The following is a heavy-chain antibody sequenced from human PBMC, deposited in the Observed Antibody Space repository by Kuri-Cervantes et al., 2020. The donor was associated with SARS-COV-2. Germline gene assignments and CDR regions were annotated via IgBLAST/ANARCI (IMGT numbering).Heavy chain of an antibody. CDR2: IYHSGST. D-gene: IGHD1-14*01. J-gene: IGHJ5*02. Sequence: TLSLTCAVSGGSISSGGYSWSWIRQPPGKGLEWIGYIYHSGSTYYNPSLKSRVTISVDRSKNQFSLKLSSVTAADTAVYYCARAPDYNWFDTWGQGTLVTVSS. V-gene: IGHV4-30-2*01. CDR1: GGSISSGGYS. CDR3: ARAPDYNWFDT.